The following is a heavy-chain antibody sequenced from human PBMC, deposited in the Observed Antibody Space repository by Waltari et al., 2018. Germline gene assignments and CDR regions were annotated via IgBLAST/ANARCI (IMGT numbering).Heavy chain of an antibody. J-gene: IGHJ4*02. CDR3: ATGRGAGFDY. Sequence: EVQLVQSGAEVKKPGATVKISCKASGYTFTDYYMHWVQQAPGKGLEWMGRVGPEDGETIDAEKFQGRGTITAETSTDTAYMELSSLGSEDTAVYDWATGRGAGFDYWGQGTLVTVSS. CDR1: GYTFTDYY. D-gene: IGHD3-10*01. CDR2: VGPEDGET. V-gene: IGHV1-69-2*01.